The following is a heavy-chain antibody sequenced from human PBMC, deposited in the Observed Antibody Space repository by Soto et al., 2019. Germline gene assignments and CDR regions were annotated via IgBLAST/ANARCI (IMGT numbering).Heavy chain of an antibody. CDR2: ISYDGSNK. CDR3: AREVKQQLGLNYYYYGMDV. D-gene: IGHD6-13*01. J-gene: IGHJ6*02. V-gene: IGHV3-30-3*01. CDR1: GFTFSSYA. Sequence: GGSLRLSCVASGFTFSSYAMHWVRQAPGKGLEWVAVISYDGSNKYYADSVKGRFTISRDNSKNTLYLQMNSLRAEDTAVYYCAREVKQQLGLNYYYYGMDVWGQGTTVTV.